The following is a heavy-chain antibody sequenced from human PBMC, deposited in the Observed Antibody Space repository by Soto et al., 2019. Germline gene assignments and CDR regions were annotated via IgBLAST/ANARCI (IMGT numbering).Heavy chain of an antibody. J-gene: IGHJ5*02. V-gene: IGHV4-4*07. D-gene: IGHD3-3*01. CDR3: ARGQRFADWFDP. CDR1: GGSISGYY. Sequence: SETLSLTCTVSGGSISGYYWTWIRQAAGKGLEWIGRIYSSGTTKYNPSLKSRVTMSLDTSKNQFSLRLSSVTAADTAVYYCARGQRFADWFDPWGPG. CDR2: IYSSGTT.